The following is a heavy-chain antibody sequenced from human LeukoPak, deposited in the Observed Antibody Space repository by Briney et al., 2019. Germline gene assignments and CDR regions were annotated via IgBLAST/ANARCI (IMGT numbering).Heavy chain of an antibody. CDR2: ISYDGSNK. D-gene: IGHD5-24*01. J-gene: IGHJ4*02. CDR1: GFTFSSYA. Sequence: PGGSLRLSCAASGFTFSSYAMHWVRQAPGKGLEWVAVISYDGSNKYYADSVKGRFTISRDNSKNTLYLEMNSLRAEDTAVYYCAKRMDGYNRFDYWGQGTLVTVSS. V-gene: IGHV3-30*04. CDR3: AKRMDGYNRFDY.